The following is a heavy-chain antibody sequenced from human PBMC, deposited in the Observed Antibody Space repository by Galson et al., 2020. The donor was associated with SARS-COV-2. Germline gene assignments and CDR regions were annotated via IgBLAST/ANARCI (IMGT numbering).Heavy chain of an antibody. J-gene: IGHJ4*02. Sequence: GGSLRLSCVASGFTFSNYAMHWVRQSPGKGLEWEAIISYNENTKYVDSVQGRFTISRDNSKSTLFLQLNSLRPEDTAVYYCAKETADYDSSNFDFWGQGTLVTVSS. V-gene: IGHV3-30*18. CDR3: AKETADYDSSNFDF. D-gene: IGHD3-22*01. CDR1: GFTFSNYA. CDR2: ISYNENTK.